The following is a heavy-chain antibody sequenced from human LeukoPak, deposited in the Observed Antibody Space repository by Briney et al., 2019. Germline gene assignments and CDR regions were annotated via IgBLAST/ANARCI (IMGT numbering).Heavy chain of an antibody. Sequence: PGGSLRLSCAESGFTFSSYGMHWVRQAPGKGLEWVAFIRYDGSNKYYADSVKGRFTISRDNAKNSLYLQMNSLRAEDTAVYYCARFAGRYGYYFGYWGQGTLVTVSS. D-gene: IGHD6-19*01. CDR3: ARFAGRYGYYFGY. V-gene: IGHV3-30*02. CDR2: IRYDGSNK. J-gene: IGHJ4*02. CDR1: GFTFSSYG.